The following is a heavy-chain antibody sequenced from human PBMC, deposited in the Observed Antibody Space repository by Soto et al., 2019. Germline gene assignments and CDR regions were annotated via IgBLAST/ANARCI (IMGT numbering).Heavy chain of an antibody. J-gene: IGHJ4*02. V-gene: IGHV3-23*01. Sequence: HPGGSLRLSCAASGFTFSSYAMTWVRQAPGKGLEWVSVISGSGGSTHYADSVKGRSTIARDNSKNTLYLQVNSLRAEDTAVYYCAKEADISGYNPDYSGQGTHVTVSS. CDR3: AKEADISGYNPDY. CDR1: GFTFSSYA. CDR2: ISGSGGST. D-gene: IGHD3-22*01.